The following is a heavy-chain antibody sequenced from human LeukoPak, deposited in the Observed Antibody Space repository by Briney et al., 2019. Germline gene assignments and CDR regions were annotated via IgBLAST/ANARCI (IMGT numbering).Heavy chain of an antibody. D-gene: IGHD2-2*01. V-gene: IGHV4-34*01. J-gene: IGHJ4*01. CDR3: ARGRVEGDIVVVPAATPGYYFDY. CDR1: GGSFSGYY. Sequence: SETLSLTCAVYGGSFSGYYWSWIRQPPGKGLEWIGEINHSGSTNYNPSLKSRVTISVDTSKNQFSLKLSSVTAADTAVYYCARGRVEGDIVVVPAATPGYYFDYWGQEPWSPSPQ. CDR2: INHSGST.